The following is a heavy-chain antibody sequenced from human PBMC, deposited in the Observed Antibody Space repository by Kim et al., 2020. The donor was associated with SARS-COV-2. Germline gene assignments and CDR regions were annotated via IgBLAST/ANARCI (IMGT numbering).Heavy chain of an antibody. V-gene: IGHV4-59*13. J-gene: IGHJ6*02. CDR3: ARVRPSWGMDV. D-gene: IGHD3-10*01. CDR1: GGSISSYY. CDR2: IYYSGST. Sequence: SETLSLTCTVSGGSISSYYWSWIRQPPGKGLEWIGYIYYSGSTNYNPSLKSRVTISVDTSKNQFSLKLSSVTAADTAVYYCARVRPSWGMDVWGQGTTVTVSS.